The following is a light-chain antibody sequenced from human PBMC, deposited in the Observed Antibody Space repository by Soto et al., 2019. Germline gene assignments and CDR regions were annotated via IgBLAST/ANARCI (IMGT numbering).Light chain of an antibody. Sequence: DIQMTQSPSTVSASIGGRVLITCRASQSISSWLAWYQQKPGKAPKLLIYKASSLQSGVPARFRGRGSGTQFTLSISSLQPDNFASYYCQQYSSSSTFDQGTKVE. CDR3: QQYSSSST. V-gene: IGKV1-5*03. CDR1: QSISSW. CDR2: KAS. J-gene: IGKJ1*01.